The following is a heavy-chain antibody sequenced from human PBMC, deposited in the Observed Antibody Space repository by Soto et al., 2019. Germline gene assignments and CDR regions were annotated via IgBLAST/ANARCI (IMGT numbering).Heavy chain of an antibody. CDR1: GYSFTSYW. V-gene: IGHV5-51*01. Sequence: PGESLKISCKGSGYSFTSYWIGWVRQVPGKGLEWVGIIYPGDSDTRYSPSFQGQVTISADKSISTAYLQWSSLKASDTAMYYCARHLDQYQLLSYMDVWGKGTTVTVSS. J-gene: IGHJ6*03. CDR3: ARHLDQYQLLSYMDV. D-gene: IGHD2-2*01. CDR2: IYPGDSDT.